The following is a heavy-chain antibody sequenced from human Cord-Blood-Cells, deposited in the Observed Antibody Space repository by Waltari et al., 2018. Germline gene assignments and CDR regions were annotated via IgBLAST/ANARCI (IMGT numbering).Heavy chain of an antibody. CDR3: ARDSYSNYFDY. V-gene: IGHV3-33*01. CDR2: IWYDGSNK. CDR1: GFTSSSSG. Sequence: QVQLVESGGGVVQPGRSLRLSCAASGFTSSSSGMPWVRQAPGKGLEWVAVIWYDGSNKYYADSVKGRFTISRDNSKNTLYLQMNSLRAEDTAVYYCARDSYSNYFDYWGQGTLVTVSS. D-gene: IGHD4-4*01. J-gene: IGHJ4*02.